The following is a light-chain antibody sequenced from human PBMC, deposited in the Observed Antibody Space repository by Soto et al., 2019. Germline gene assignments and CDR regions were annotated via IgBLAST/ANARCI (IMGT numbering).Light chain of an antibody. V-gene: IGKV1-5*03. J-gene: IGKJ1*01. CDR1: DSISSW. CDR3: QQYMWT. Sequence: GDRVTITCRASDSISSWLAWYQQKPGKAPKLLIYKASNLASGVPSRFSGSGSGTEFTLTISSLQPDDSATYYCQQYMWTFGQGTKVDIK. CDR2: KAS.